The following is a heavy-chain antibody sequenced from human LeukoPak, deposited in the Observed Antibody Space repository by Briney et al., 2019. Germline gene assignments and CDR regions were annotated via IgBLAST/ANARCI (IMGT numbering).Heavy chain of an antibody. V-gene: IGHV4-39*01. CDR3: ARQPRITMVRGVIDY. Sequence: SETLSLTCTVSGGSISSSSYDWGWIRQPPGKGLEWIGSIYYSGSTYYNPSLKSRVTISVDTSKNQFSLKLSSVTAADTAVYYCARQPRITMVRGVIDYWGQGTLVTVSS. CDR2: IYYSGST. D-gene: IGHD3-10*01. CDR1: GGSISSSSYD. J-gene: IGHJ4*02.